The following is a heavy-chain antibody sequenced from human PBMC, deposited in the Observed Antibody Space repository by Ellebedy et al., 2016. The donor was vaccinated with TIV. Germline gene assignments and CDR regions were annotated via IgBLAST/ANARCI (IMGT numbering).Heavy chain of an antibody. CDR3: ARQTGLWFGELFTLDY. V-gene: IGHV4-39*01. CDR2: IYYSGST. D-gene: IGHD3-10*01. J-gene: IGHJ4*02. CDR1: GGSISSYY. Sequence: MPGGSLRLSCTVSGGSISSYYWGWIRQPPGKGLEWIGSIYYSGSTYYNPSLESRVTISVDTSKNQFSLKLSSVTAADTAVYYCARQTGLWFGELFTLDYWGQGTLVTVSS.